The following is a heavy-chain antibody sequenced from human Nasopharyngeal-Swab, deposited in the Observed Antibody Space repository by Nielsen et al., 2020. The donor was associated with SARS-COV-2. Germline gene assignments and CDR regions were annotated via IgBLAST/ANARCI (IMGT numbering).Heavy chain of an antibody. CDR3: ARDPPSMNYDFWSGYYIYYYGMDV. J-gene: IGHJ6*02. V-gene: IGHV1-69*01. Sequence: WVRQAPGQGLEWMGGIIPIFGTANYAQKFQGRVTITADESTSTAYMELRSLRSDDTAVYYCARDPPSMNYDFWSGYYIYYYGMDVWGQGTTVTVSS. CDR2: IIPIFGTA. D-gene: IGHD3-3*01.